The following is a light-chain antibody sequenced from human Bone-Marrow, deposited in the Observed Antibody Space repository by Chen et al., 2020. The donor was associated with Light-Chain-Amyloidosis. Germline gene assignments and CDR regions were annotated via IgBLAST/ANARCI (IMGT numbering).Light chain of an antibody. J-gene: IGLJ3*02. Sequence: SYVLTQPSSVSVAPGQTATIACGGNNIGFTSVHWYQQTPGQAPLLVVYDDSDRPSGIPGRLSGCNSGNTATLTISRVAAGDEADYYCQVWDRSSDRPVFGGGTKLTVL. CDR1: NIGFTS. CDR2: DDS. V-gene: IGLV3-21*02. CDR3: QVWDRSSDRPV.